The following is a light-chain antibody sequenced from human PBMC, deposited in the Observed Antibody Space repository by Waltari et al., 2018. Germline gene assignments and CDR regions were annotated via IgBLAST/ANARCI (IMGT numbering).Light chain of an antibody. Sequence: EIVLTQSSGTLSLSPGARVTRSCRGRQRVSRALAWYQQKPGQAPRLIIYGASNRATGIPDRFSGSGSGTDFSLTIRRLEPEDFAVYYCQHYVRLPVTFGQGTKVEIK. J-gene: IGKJ1*01. CDR1: QRVSRA. V-gene: IGKV3-20*01. CDR2: GAS. CDR3: QHYVRLPVT.